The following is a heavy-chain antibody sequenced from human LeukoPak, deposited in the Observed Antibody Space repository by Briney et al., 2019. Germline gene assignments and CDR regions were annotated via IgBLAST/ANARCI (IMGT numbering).Heavy chain of an antibody. CDR3: ARAHPELGGFDY. CDR2: INPNSGGT. CDR1: GYTFTGYY. D-gene: IGHD3-16*01. V-gene: IGHV1-2*02. J-gene: IGHJ4*02. Sequence: ASVKVSCKASGYTFTGYYMHWVRQAPGQGLEWMGWINPNSGGTNYAQKFQGRVTMTRDTSISTAYMELSRLRSDDTAVYYCARAHPELGGFDYWGQGTLVTVSS.